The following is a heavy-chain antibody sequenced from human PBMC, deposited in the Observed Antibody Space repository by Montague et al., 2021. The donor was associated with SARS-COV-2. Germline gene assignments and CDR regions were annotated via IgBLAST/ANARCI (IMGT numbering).Heavy chain of an antibody. CDR1: GASISSGSYY. V-gene: IGHV4-31*03. J-gene: IGHJ4*02. CDR3: ARDGDEGYFFEY. Sequence: TLSFTYTVSGASISSGSYYWNWIRQLPGKGLEWIGYIHHSGSTYYTPSLQSRVAISVDTSKNEFSLKMTAVTAADTAVYYCARDGDEGYFFEYWGKGLLVTVSS. D-gene: IGHD2/OR15-2a*01. CDR2: IHHSGST.